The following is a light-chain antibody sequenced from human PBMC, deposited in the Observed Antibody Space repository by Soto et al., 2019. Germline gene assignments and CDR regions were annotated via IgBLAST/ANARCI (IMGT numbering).Light chain of an antibody. CDR3: TSYTRDTALV. CDR1: SSDVGTYNY. Sequence: PASVSGSPGQSSSICWTGTSSDVGTYNYVSWYQHHPGKAPKLIIYDVSNRPSGVSNRSSGSKYRSTASLTISGLQAEDEADYHCTSYTRDTALVFGTGTTVT. V-gene: IGLV2-14*01. J-gene: IGLJ1*01. CDR2: DVS.